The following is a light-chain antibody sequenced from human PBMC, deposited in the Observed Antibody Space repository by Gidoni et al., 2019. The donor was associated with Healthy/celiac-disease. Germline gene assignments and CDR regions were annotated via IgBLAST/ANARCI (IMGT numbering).Light chain of an antibody. CDR3: QQIKSYPLT. V-gene: IGKV1-9*01. Sequence: DIQLTQSPSFLSASVGDSITITCRDSQGISSYLACYQQEPGQAPKLLIYAASTLHSVVPSRFSGSGSGTDFTLTISSLQPEDFATYYRQQIKSYPLTFGGGTKVEIK. J-gene: IGKJ4*01. CDR1: QGISSY. CDR2: AAS.